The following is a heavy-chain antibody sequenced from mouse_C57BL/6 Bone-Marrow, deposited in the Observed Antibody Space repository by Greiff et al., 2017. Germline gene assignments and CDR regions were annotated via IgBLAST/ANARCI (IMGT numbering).Heavy chain of an antibody. CDR1: GFNFKDDY. J-gene: IGHJ2*01. V-gene: IGHV14-4*01. CDR2: IDPAIGDT. CDR3: SSFDGNYFDF. Sequence: EVKLQQSGAELVRPGASVKLSCTASGFNFKDDYIHWVKQRPEQGLEWIGWIDPAIGDTEYASKFQGKATITSATSSNTAYLQLSSLTSEDTAVYYCSSFDGNYFDFWGQGTPLTVAS. D-gene: IGHD2-3*01.